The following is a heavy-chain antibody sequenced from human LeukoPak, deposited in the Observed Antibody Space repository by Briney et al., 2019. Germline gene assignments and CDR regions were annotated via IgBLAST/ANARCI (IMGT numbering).Heavy chain of an antibody. CDR2: INHSGST. D-gene: IGHD5-12*01. Sequence: SETLSLTCAVYGGSFSGYYWSWIRQPPGKGLEWIGEINHSGSTNYNPSLKSRVTISVDTSKNQFSLKLSSVTAADTAVYYCARWFRDGYNYLAGPKFDYWGQGTLVTVSS. CDR3: ARWFRDGYNYLAGPKFDY. CDR1: GGSFSGYY. V-gene: IGHV4-34*01. J-gene: IGHJ4*02.